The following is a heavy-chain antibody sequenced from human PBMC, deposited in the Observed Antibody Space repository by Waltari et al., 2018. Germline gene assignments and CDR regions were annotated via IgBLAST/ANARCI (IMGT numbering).Heavy chain of an antibody. CDR3: ARDRGRGLYLDT. Sequence: QLQLQESGPGLVKPSGTLSLICAVSGDSMSTRDYWSWVRQPPGKGLEWIGQVRGDGKTNYNPSCASRGTMSLDTSTDHVALKLTSATAADTARYYCARDRGRGLYLDTWGQGTLVTVSP. CDR1: GDSMSTRDY. J-gene: IGHJ4*02. CDR2: VRGDGKT. V-gene: IGHV4-4*02. D-gene: IGHD1-1*01.